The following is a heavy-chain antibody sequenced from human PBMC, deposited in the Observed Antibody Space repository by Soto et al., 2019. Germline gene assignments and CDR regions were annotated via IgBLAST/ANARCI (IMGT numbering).Heavy chain of an antibody. V-gene: IGHV3-23*01. J-gene: IGHJ4*02. D-gene: IGHD3-3*01. CDR2: ISGSGVST. CDR3: ARYPPTLRGGPFGVVGV. CDR1: GFTFSSYA. Sequence: EVQLLESGGGLVQPGGSLRLSCAVSGFTFSSYAMNWVRQAPGKGLEWVQGISGSGVSTYYADSVKGRFTISRDNSKNTLYLQMDSMRADDTAVYYCARYPPTLRGGPFGVVGVWGQGTLVTVSS.